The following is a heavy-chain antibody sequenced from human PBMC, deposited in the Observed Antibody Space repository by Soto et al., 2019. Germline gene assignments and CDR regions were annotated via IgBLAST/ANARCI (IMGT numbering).Heavy chain of an antibody. V-gene: IGHV3-23*01. CDR3: AKDYSSVWPRGIDV. Sequence: PGGSLRLSCAATGFTFSNRAMSWVRRAAGKGLEWVSGISDAGERTYYADSVRGRFTVSRDNSKNTLYLQMNTLRAEDTAVYYCAKDYSSVWPRGIDVWGQGILVTVSS. J-gene: IGHJ4*02. CDR2: ISDAGERT. CDR1: GFTFSNRA. D-gene: IGHD6-19*01.